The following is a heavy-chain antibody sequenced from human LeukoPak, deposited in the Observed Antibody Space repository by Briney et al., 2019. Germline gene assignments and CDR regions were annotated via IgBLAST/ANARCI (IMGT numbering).Heavy chain of an antibody. D-gene: IGHD2-15*01. CDR1: GFTFSRYW. CDR2: IRQDEGEK. Sequence: GGSLRLSCAASGFTFSRYWMTWFRQAPGKGLEWVANIRQDEGEKYYLDSVRGRFSISRDNGKNSLYLQMTRLSAEDTAVYYCAREYCSGGTCNAKDAFDIWGLGTKVTVSS. J-gene: IGHJ3*02. CDR3: AREYCSGGTCNAKDAFDI. V-gene: IGHV3-7*01.